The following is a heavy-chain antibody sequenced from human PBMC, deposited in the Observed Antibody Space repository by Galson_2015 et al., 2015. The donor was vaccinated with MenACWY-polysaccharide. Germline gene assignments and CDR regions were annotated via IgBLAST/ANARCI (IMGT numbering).Heavy chain of an antibody. CDR2: ITNNAGKT. CDR3: AKDHASFGWPTFDS. D-gene: IGHD3-10*01. CDR1: GFAVSSRA. V-gene: IGHV3-23*01. Sequence: SLRLSCAASGFAVSSRAMSWVRQAPGKEPEWIAAITNNAGKTYYAHSVMGRFTISRDSSSNTVSLQMNSLRVEDTALYFCAKDHASFGWPTFDSWGPGTLVTVPS. J-gene: IGHJ4*02.